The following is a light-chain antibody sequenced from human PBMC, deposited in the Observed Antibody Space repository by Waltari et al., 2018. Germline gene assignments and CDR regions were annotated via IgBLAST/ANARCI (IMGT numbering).Light chain of an antibody. Sequence: VMTQSXXXLAXXLGXXXXXNCXXXQSLLYSANNXNXLGWSQHKPGQPPKLLIYCASNRESGVPDRFSGGGSGTDFTLTISSLXXXDVAVYYCQQYYGTPYTFGQGTKLEIK. CDR3: QQYYGTPYT. CDR1: QSLLYSANNXNX. CDR2: CAS. V-gene: IGKV4-1*01. J-gene: IGKJ2*01.